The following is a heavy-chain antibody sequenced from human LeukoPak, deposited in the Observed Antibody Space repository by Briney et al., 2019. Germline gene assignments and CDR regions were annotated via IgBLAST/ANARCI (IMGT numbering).Heavy chain of an antibody. CDR3: ARAVETITIFGVGTDY. CDR2: MNPNSGNT. D-gene: IGHD3-3*01. J-gene: IGHJ4*02. V-gene: IGHV1-8*01. CDR1: GYTFTSYD. Sequence: ASVKVSCKASGYTFTSYDINWVRQATGQGLEWMGWMNPNSGNTGYAQKFQGRVTMTRNTSISTAYMELSSLRSEDTAVYYCARAVETITIFGVGTDYWGQGTLVTVSS.